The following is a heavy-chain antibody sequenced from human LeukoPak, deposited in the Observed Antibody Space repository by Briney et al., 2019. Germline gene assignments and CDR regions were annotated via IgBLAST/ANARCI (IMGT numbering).Heavy chain of an antibody. J-gene: IGHJ6*03. CDR3: ARGISEPDYYYYMDV. Sequence: PGGSLRLSCAASGFTFSSYEMNWVRQAPGKGLEWVSYISSSGSTIYYADSVKGRFTISRDNAKNSLYLQMNSLRAEDTAVYYCARGISEPDYYYYMDVWGKGTTVTISS. D-gene: IGHD1-14*01. CDR1: GFTFSSYE. V-gene: IGHV3-48*03. CDR2: ISSSGSTI.